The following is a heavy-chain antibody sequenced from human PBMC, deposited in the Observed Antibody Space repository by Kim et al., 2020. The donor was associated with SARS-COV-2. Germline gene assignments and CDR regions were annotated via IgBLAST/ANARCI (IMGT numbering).Heavy chain of an antibody. J-gene: IGHJ4*02. D-gene: IGHD2-21*01. Sequence: YADSVKARFTISGDNAKNALYLQMNRLRDEDTAVYYCARDPARGGDFFDYWGQGTLVTVSS. V-gene: IGHV3-48*02. CDR3: ARDPARGGDFFDY.